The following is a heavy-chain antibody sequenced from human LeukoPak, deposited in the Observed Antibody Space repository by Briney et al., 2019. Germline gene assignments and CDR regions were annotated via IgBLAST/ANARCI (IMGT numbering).Heavy chain of an antibody. CDR2: ISAYNGKT. V-gene: IGHV1-18*01. CDR1: DYTFTNYG. CDR3: ARTNLDCKNGVCYDY. D-gene: IGHD2-8*01. Sequence: ASVKVSCKASDYTFTNYGVSWVRQAPGQGLEWMGRISAYNGKTYYAQKFQGIVTVTTDTSTSTAYMDLRSLRSDDTAVYYCARTNLDCKNGVCYDYWGQGTPVTVSS. J-gene: IGHJ4*02.